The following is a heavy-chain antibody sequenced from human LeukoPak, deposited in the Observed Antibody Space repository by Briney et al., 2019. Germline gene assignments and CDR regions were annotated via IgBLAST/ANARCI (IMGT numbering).Heavy chain of an antibody. CDR3: ARGITYYYDSSGYPDAFDI. V-gene: IGHV4-59*01. CDR2: IYYSGST. D-gene: IGHD3-22*01. Sequence: PSETLSLTCTVSGGSISSYYWSWIRQPPGKGLEWIGYIYYSGSTNYNPSLKSRVTISVDTSKNQFSLKLSSVTAADTAVYYCARGITYYYDSSGYPDAFDIWGQGTMVTVSS. CDR1: GGSISSYY. J-gene: IGHJ3*02.